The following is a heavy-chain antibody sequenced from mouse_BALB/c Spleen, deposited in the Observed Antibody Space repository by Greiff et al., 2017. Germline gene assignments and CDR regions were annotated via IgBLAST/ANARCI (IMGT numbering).Heavy chain of an antibody. CDR1: GFSLTSYG. J-gene: IGHJ2*01. Sequence: VKLVESGPGLVAPSQSLSITCTVSGFSLTSYGVHWVRQPPGKGLEWLGVIWAGGSTNYNSALMSRLSISKDNSKSQVFLKMNSLQTDDTAMYYCARTGKWDFDYWGQGTTLTVSS. V-gene: IGHV2-9*02. D-gene: IGHD4-1*01. CDR3: ARTGKWDFDY. CDR2: IWAGGST.